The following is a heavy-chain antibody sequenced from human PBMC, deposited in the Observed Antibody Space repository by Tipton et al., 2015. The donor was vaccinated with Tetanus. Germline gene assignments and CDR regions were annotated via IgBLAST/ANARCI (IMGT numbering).Heavy chain of an antibody. CDR2: VHYSGRT. Sequence: TLSLTCTVSGASIGSISYDWNWIRQPPGKGLEWIGYVHYSGRTNKSPSLKSRVTLSIDRSKNQFSLSLTSVTAADTAVYYCARANNDFPKKGPFDYWGQGARVTVSS. J-gene: IGHJ4*02. V-gene: IGHV4-61*01. D-gene: IGHD3-3*01. CDR1: GASIGSISYD. CDR3: ARANNDFPKKGPFDY.